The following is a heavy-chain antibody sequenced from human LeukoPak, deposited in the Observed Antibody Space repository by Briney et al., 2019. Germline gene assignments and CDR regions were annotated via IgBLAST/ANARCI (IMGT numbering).Heavy chain of an antibody. J-gene: IGHJ4*02. Sequence: SETLSLTCTVSGGSISGSSYFWGWIRQSPAKGLEWIGSISYSGITHYNPSLKSRVTMSVDPSRNQVSLNLDSVTAADTAVYYCARHSYCSTTSCHLDYWGQGILVTVSS. CDR3: ARHSYCSTTSCHLDY. D-gene: IGHD2-2*01. CDR1: GGSISGSSYF. V-gene: IGHV4-39*07. CDR2: ISYSGIT.